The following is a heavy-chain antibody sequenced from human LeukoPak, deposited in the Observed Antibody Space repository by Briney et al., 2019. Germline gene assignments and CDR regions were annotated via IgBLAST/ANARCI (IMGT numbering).Heavy chain of an antibody. Sequence: PGGSLRLSCAASGFTFSGYSLNWVRQAPGKGLEWISYISTAGTTVYYADSVKGRFAISRDNAKNSLYLQMNSLRVEDTAVYYCARDSGYHYDKFDYWGQGTLVTVSS. CDR2: ISTAGTTV. CDR3: ARDSGYHYDKFDY. V-gene: IGHV3-48*04. J-gene: IGHJ4*02. D-gene: IGHD3-22*01. CDR1: GFTFSGYS.